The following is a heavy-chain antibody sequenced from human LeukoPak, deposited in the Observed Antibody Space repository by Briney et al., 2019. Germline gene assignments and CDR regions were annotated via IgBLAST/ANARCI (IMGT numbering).Heavy chain of an antibody. CDR2: IYYSGST. CDR1: GGSISSSSYD. D-gene: IGHD3-22*01. J-gene: IGHJ4*02. CDR3: ARLRITMIVVVITGFDY. V-gene: IGHV4-39*01. Sequence: SETLSLTCTVSGGSISSSSYDWGWIRQPPGKGLEWIGSIYYSGSTYYNPSLKSRVTISVDTSKNQFSLKLSSVTAADTAVYYCARLRITMIVVVITGFDYWGQGTLVTVSS.